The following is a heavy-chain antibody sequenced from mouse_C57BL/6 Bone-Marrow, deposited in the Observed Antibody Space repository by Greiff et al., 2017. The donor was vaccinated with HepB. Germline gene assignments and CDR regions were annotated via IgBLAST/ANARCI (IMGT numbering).Heavy chain of an antibody. J-gene: IGHJ4*01. Sequence: VKPGASVKISCKASGYTFTDYYMNWVKQSHGKSLEWIGDINPNNGGTSYNQKFKGKATLTVDKSSSTAYMELRSLTSEDSAVYYCARGGLLYAMDYWGQGTSVTVSS. CDR3: ARGGLLYAMDY. V-gene: IGHV1-26*01. CDR2: INPNNGGT. D-gene: IGHD2-3*01. CDR1: GYTFTDYY.